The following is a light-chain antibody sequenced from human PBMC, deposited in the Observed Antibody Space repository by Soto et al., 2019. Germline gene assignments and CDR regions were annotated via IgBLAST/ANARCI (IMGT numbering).Light chain of an antibody. J-gene: IGLJ1*01. CDR2: DVS. CDR1: SSDVGGYNY. CDR3: CSYAGSYTYV. Sequence: QSVLTQPRSVSGSPGQSVTISCTGTSSDVGGYNYVSWYQQHPGKAPKLMIYDVSKRPSGVPDRFSGSKSGNTASLTFSWLQAEDEADYYCCSYAGSYTYVFGTGTKVTVL. V-gene: IGLV2-11*01.